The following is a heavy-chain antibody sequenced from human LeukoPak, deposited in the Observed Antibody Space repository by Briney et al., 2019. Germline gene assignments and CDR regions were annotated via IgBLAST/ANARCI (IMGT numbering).Heavy chain of an antibody. J-gene: IGHJ3*02. CDR3: ARDGYSGYVRGAFDI. V-gene: IGHV3-48*04. CDR1: GFTFSTYD. Sequence: PGGSLRLSCVASGFTFSTYDMHWVRQAPGKGLEWVSYISSSSSTIYYADSVKGRFTISRDNAKNSLYLQMNSLRAEDTAVYYCARDGYSGYVRGAFDIWGQGTMVTVSS. CDR2: ISSSSSTI. D-gene: IGHD5-12*01.